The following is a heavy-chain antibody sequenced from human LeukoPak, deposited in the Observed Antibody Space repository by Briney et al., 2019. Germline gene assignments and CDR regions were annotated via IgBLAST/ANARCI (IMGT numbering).Heavy chain of an antibody. CDR2: IIPIFGTA. V-gene: IGHV1-69*05. J-gene: IGHJ4*02. CDR1: GGTSSSYG. Sequence: SVKVSCKPSGGTSSSYGISWVRQAPGQGLEWMGRIIPIFGTANYAQKFQGRVTITTDESTSTAYMELSSLRSEDTAVYYCASSTYYYDSSGYNFAYWGQGTLVTVSS. D-gene: IGHD3-22*01. CDR3: ASSTYYYDSSGYNFAY.